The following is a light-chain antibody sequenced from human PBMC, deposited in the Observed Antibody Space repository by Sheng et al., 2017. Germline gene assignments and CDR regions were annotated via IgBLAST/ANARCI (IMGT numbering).Light chain of an antibody. CDR2: AAS. CDR3: QQLNSYAGT. V-gene: IGKV1-9*01. Sequence: DIQLTQSPSFLSASVGDRVTITCRASQGISSYLAWYQQKPGKAPKLLIYAASTLQSGVPSRFSGSGSGTEFTLTISSLQPEDFATYYCQQLNSYAGTFGQGPRWKSN. CDR1: QGISSY. J-gene: IGKJ1*01.